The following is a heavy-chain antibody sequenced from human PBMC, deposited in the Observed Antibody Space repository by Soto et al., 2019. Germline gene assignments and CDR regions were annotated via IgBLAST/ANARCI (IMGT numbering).Heavy chain of an antibody. J-gene: IGHJ4*02. CDR2: ISSSSSYI. Sequence: VQLVESGGGLVKPGGSLRLSCAASGFTFSSYSMNWVRQAPGKGLEWVSSISSSSSYIYYADSVKGRSTISRDNAKNSPYLQMNSLRAEDTAVYYCARDLYSSSARYFDYWGQGTLVTVSS. CDR3: ARDLYSSSARYFDY. D-gene: IGHD6-6*01. CDR1: GFTFSSYS. V-gene: IGHV3-21*01.